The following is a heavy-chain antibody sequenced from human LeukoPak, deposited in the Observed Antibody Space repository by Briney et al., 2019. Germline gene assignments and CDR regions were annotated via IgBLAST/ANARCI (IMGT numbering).Heavy chain of an antibody. CDR1: GFSFSRYT. Sequence: GGSLRLSCAASGFSFSRYTMHWVRQAPGKGLEWVAVIWSDGTNKYYTDSVKGRFTISRVDSENTVYLQMNSLRPEDTGVYYCAKDAQRGFDYSNSLEYWGQGTPVTVST. D-gene: IGHD4-11*01. CDR2: IWSDGTNK. CDR3: AKDAQRGFDYSNSLEY. J-gene: IGHJ4*02. V-gene: IGHV3-33*06.